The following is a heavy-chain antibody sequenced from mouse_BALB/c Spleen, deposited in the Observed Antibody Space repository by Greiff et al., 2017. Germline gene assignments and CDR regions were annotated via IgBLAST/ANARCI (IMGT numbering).Heavy chain of an antibody. Sequence: EVQLQQSGPELVKPGASVKMSCKASGYTFTSYVMHWVKQKPGQGLEWIGYINPYNDGTKYNEKFKGNATLTLDKSSSTAYMELSSLTSEDSAVYYCARFSSSYLYYYAMDYWGQGTSVTVSS. J-gene: IGHJ4*01. D-gene: IGHD1-1*01. CDR3: ARFSSSYLYYYAMDY. CDR2: INPYNDGT. V-gene: IGHV1-14*01. CDR1: GYTFTSYV.